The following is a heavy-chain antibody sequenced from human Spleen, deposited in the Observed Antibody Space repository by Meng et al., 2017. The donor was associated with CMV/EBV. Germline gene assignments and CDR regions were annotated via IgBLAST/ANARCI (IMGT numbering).Heavy chain of an antibody. CDR3: ARHGVNSAGPLNYYGMDV. Sequence: ASVKVSCKASGYTFSGYYMHLVRQAPGQGLEWMGWINPNSGGTNYAQKFQGRVTMTRDTSISTAYMELSRLRSDDTAVYYCARHGVNSAGPLNYYGMDVWGQGTTVTVSS. V-gene: IGHV1-2*02. J-gene: IGHJ6*02. CDR1: GYTFSGYY. CDR2: INPNSGGT. D-gene: IGHD3-10*01.